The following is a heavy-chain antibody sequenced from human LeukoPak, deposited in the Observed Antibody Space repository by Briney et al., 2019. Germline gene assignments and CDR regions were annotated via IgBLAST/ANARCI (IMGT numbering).Heavy chain of an antibody. CDR1: GYTFTSYA. Sequence: ASVKVSCKASGYTFTSYAMHWVRQAPGQRLKWMGWINAGNGNTKYSQKFQGRVTITRDTSASTAYMELSSLRSEDTAVYYCARADMVVAATYYFDYWGQGTLVTVSS. J-gene: IGHJ4*02. D-gene: IGHD2-15*01. V-gene: IGHV1-3*01. CDR3: ARADMVVAATYYFDY. CDR2: INAGNGNT.